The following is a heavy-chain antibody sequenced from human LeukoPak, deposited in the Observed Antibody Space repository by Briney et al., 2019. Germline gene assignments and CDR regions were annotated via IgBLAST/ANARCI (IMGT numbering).Heavy chain of an antibody. D-gene: IGHD3-10*01. CDR2: IFHSGST. Sequence: RPSETLSLTCAVSGVSITNNNWCNWVRQPPGKGLEWIGDIFHSGSTNYNPSLKGRVTISLDKSKNQFSLNLTSVTAADTAVYYCAVLEGYYSGSGTYYWGQGTLVTVSS. CDR1: GVSITNNNW. J-gene: IGHJ4*02. V-gene: IGHV4-4*02. CDR3: AVLEGYYSGSGTYY.